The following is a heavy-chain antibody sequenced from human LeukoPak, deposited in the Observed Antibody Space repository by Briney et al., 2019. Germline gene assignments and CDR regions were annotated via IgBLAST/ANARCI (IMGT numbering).Heavy chain of an antibody. CDR2: ISSNGGST. CDR3: VKGEVLLWFGDHYYYYGMDV. V-gene: IGHV3-64D*06. D-gene: IGHD3-10*01. J-gene: IGHJ6*04. CDR1: GFTFSSYA. Sequence: GGSLRLSCSASGFTFSSYAMHWVRQAPGEGLEYVSAISSNGGSTYYADSVKGRFTISRDNSKNTLYLQMSSLRAEDTAVYYCVKGEVLLWFGDHYYYYGMDVWGKGTTVTVSS.